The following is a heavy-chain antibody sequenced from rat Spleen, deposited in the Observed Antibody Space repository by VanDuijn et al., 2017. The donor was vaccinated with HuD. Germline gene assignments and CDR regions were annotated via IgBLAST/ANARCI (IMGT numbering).Heavy chain of an antibody. Sequence: EVQLMESGGGLVQPGKSLKLSCVASGFTFNNYWMTWIRQAPGKGLEWIASITNTGGSTYYPDSVKGRFTISRDNAKSTLYLQMNSLRSEDTATYYCTRDYQWAIDYWGQGVMVTVSS. D-gene: IGHD1-4*01. CDR2: ITNTGGST. CDR1: GFTFNNYW. CDR3: TRDYQWAIDY. V-gene: IGHV5-31*01. J-gene: IGHJ2*01.